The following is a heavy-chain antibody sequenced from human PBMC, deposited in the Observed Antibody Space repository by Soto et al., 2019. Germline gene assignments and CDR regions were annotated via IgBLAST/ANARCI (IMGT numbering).Heavy chain of an antibody. V-gene: IGHV4-34*01. CDR2: VNHSGST. Sequence: QVQLQQWGAGLLKPSETLSLTCVVNGGSFSIYYWSWIRQAPGKGLEWIGEVNHSGSTNYNPSLNSRVTISVDTSKNQFSLKLNSVTDADRAVYYCAGRNGYYSGVDYWGQGTLVTVSS. D-gene: IGHD3-22*01. J-gene: IGHJ4*02. CDR1: GGSFSIYY. CDR3: AGRNGYYSGVDY.